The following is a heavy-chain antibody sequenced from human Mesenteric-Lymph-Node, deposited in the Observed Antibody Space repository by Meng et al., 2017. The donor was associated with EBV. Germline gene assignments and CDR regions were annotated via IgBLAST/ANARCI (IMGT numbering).Heavy chain of an antibody. Sequence: QGRLQGSGPGLVMPSETLSLTCAVYGGSFSGYYWSWIRQPPGKGLEWIGEINHSGSTNYNPSLKSRVTISVDTSKNQFSLKLSSVTAADTAVYYCARVFPDLDYWGQGTLVTVSS. CDR3: ARVFPDLDY. CDR2: INHSGST. CDR1: GGSFSGYY. J-gene: IGHJ4*02. V-gene: IGHV4-34*01.